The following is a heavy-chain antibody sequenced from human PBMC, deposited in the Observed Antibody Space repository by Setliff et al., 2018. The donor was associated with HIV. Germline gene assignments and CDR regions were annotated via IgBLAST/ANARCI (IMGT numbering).Heavy chain of an antibody. D-gene: IGHD2-2*01. CDR1: GYTFNSYL. Sequence: GASVKVSCQASGYTFNSYLVYWVRQAPGQRLEWMGWIHPGNDNREYSQRFQGRLTMTRDTSASMVYMELNSLTSEDTAVYFCARFSSVYAAIDNWGPGTLVTVSS. J-gene: IGHJ4*02. CDR3: ARFSSVYAAIDN. V-gene: IGHV1-3*01. CDR2: IHPGNDNR.